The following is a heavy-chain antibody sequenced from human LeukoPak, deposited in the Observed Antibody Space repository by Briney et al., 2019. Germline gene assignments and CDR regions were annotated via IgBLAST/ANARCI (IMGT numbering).Heavy chain of an antibody. CDR3: ARDRPQFLEWLLLPSYYYYGMDV. V-gene: IGHV4-39*02. J-gene: IGHJ6*02. CDR2: IYYSGST. Sequence: SETLSLTCTVSGGSISSSSYYWGWLRQPPGKGLEWIGSIYYSGSTYYNPSLKSRVTISVDTSKNQFSLKLSSVTAADTAVYYCARDRPQFLEWLLLPSYYYYGMDVWGQGTTVTVSS. D-gene: IGHD3-3*01. CDR1: GGSISSSSYY.